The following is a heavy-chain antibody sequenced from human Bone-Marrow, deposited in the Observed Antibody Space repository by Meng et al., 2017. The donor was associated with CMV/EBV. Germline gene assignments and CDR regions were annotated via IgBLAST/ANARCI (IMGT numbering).Heavy chain of an antibody. CDR1: GYTFTRSG. Sequence: ASVKVSCKASGYTFTRSGISWVRQAPGQGLEWMGWISAYNGNTNYAQKLQGRVTMTTDTYTSTAYMELRSLRSDDTAVYYCARVSIVVVPAAIGAQAFDIWGQGTMVTVSS. J-gene: IGHJ3*02. CDR3: ARVSIVVVPAAIGAQAFDI. V-gene: IGHV1-18*01. D-gene: IGHD2-2*01. CDR2: ISAYNGNT.